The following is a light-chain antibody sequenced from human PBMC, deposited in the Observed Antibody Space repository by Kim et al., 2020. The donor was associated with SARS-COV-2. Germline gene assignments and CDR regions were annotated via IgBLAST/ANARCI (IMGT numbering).Light chain of an antibody. CDR1: SSDVGSHNL. J-gene: IGLJ3*02. CDR2: KVS. V-gene: IGLV2-23*02. CDR3: CSYAGSSTSV. Sequence: QSALIQPASVSGSPGQSITISCTGTSSDVGSHNLVSWYQQHPGKAPKPMIYKVSKRPSGVSNRFSGSKSGNTASLTISGLQAEDEADYYCCSYAGSSTSVFGGGTQLTVL.